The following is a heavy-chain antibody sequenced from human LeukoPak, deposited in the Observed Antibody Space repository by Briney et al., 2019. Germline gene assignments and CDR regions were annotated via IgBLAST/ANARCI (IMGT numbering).Heavy chain of an antibody. D-gene: IGHD3-16*02. CDR2: IRYDGGNK. CDR3: AKDLRPLGELSLSPDY. V-gene: IGHV3-30*02. J-gene: IGHJ4*02. CDR1: GFTFSSYG. Sequence: GGSLRLSCAASGFTFSSYGMHWVRQAPGKGLEWVAFIRYDGGNKYYADSVKGRFTISRDNSKNTLYLQMNSLRAEDTAVYYCAKDLRPLGELSLSPDYWGQGTLVTVSS.